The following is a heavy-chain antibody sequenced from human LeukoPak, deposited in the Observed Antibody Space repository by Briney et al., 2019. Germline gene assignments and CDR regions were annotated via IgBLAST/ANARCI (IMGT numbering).Heavy chain of an antibody. CDR1: GYTFTTYG. Sequence: GSVKVSFKSSGYTFTTYGITWVRQAPGQGLEWMGWISTDNGDTNYAQKLQGRFTMTTDTSTSTAYMELRSLRSDDTAVYYCAREGLGELTLDCWGQGTLVTVSS. CDR2: ISTDNGDT. D-gene: IGHD3-16*01. CDR3: AREGLGELTLDC. V-gene: IGHV1-18*01. J-gene: IGHJ4*02.